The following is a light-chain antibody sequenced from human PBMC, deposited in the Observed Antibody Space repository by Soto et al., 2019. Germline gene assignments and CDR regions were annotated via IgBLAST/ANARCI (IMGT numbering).Light chain of an antibody. Sequence: QSVLTQPPSVSAAPGQKVTTSCSGGSGNIGGNSVSWYQQLPGTAPKLLIYDDNKRPSGIPDRFSGSKSGTSATLGITGFQTGDEADYYCGSWDSSLSAYVFGTGTKVTVL. CDR1: SGNIGGNS. J-gene: IGLJ1*01. V-gene: IGLV1-51*01. CDR3: GSWDSSLSAYV. CDR2: DDN.